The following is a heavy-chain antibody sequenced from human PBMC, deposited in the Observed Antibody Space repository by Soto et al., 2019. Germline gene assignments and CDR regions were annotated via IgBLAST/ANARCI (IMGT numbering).Heavy chain of an antibody. Sequence: GGSLRLSCAASGFTFSSYAMSWVRQAPGKGLEWVSAISGSGGSTYYADSVKGRFTISRDNSKNTLYLQMNSLRAEDTAVYYCAKTKPKYYDYIWGSSVNYYYYYYMDVWGKGTTVTVSS. D-gene: IGHD3-16*01. CDR1: GFTFSSYA. V-gene: IGHV3-23*01. CDR3: AKTKPKYYDYIWGSSVNYYYYYYMDV. J-gene: IGHJ6*03. CDR2: ISGSGGST.